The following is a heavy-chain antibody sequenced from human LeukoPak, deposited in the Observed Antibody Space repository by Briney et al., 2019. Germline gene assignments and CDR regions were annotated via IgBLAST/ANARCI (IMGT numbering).Heavy chain of an antibody. J-gene: IGHJ4*02. V-gene: IGHV3-15*01. CDR1: GFTYSNAW. D-gene: IGHD3-3*01. CDR3: TTEWSGGPDY. CDR2: IYSKTDGRTT. Sequence: GGPLTLSCAASGFTYSNAWMSWVRHAPGQGLDRVGRIYSKTDGRTTDYAAPVKGRFIISRDASKNTRYLRMNGLGTEDTAVYYCTTEWSGGPDYWGQGTLVTVSS.